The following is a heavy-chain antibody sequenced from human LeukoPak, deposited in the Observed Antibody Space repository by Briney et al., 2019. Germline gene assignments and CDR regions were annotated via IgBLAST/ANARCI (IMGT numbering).Heavy chain of an antibody. Sequence: SVKVSCKASGGTFSNYAISWVRQAPGQGLEWMGGIIPIFGTANYAQKFQGRVTITADESTSTAYMELSSLRSEDTAVYYCARDLRPHCSGGSCYTLDYWGQGTLVTVSS. CDR1: GGTFSNYA. CDR2: IIPIFGTA. D-gene: IGHD2-15*01. CDR3: ARDLRPHCSGGSCYTLDY. V-gene: IGHV1-69*13. J-gene: IGHJ4*02.